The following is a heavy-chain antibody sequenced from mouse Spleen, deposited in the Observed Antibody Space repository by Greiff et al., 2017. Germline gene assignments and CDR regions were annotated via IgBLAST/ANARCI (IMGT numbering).Heavy chain of an antibody. CDR2: INPGSGGT. CDR3: AREGYYGSPFDY. CDR1: GYAFTNYL. D-gene: IGHD1-1*01. V-gene: IGHV1-54*01. Sequence: VQLQQSGAELVRPGTSVKVSCKASGYAFTNYLIEWVKQRPGQGLEWIGVINPGSGGTNYNEKFKGKATLTADKSSSTAYMQLSSLTSEDSAVYFCAREGYYGSPFDYWGQGTTLTVSS. J-gene: IGHJ2*01.